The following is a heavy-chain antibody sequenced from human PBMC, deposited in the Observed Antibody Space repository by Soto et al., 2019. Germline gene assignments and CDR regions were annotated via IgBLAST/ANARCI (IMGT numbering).Heavy chain of an antibody. Sequence: EVQLVESGGGLVQPGGSLRLSCAASGFTFSDYSMDWVRQAPGKGLEWVSYISSSSSTIYYADSVKGRFTISRDNAKNSLYHPVNSLRDEDTAVYYCARDAGSWRDWGQGTLVTVSS. CDR1: GFTFSDYS. CDR3: ARDAGSWRD. V-gene: IGHV3-48*02. CDR2: ISSSSSTI. D-gene: IGHD3-10*01. J-gene: IGHJ4*02.